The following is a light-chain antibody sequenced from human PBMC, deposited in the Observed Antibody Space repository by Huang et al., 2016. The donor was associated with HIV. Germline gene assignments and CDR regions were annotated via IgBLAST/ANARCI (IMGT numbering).Light chain of an antibody. Sequence: MTQSPPSLSASIGDRVTLTCRASRDISTFLAWYQQKPGKPPRLLIYAASILHSGVPSRFSGGGSWTNFTLTVSSLQSEDVANYYCQKYDSAPRTFGQGTKLEL. CDR2: AAS. V-gene: IGKV1-27*01. CDR3: QKYDSAPRT. J-gene: IGKJ1*01. CDR1: RDISTF.